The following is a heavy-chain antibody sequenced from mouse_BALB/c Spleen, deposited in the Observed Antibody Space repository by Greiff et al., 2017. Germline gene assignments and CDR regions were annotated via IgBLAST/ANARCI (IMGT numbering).Heavy chain of an antibody. J-gene: IGHJ4*01. CDR3: ARGLYYGSSSYAMDY. Sequence: EVKLMESGGGLVKPGGSLKLSCAASGFTFSDYYMYWVRQTPEKRLEWVATISDGGSYTYYPDSVKGRFTISRDNAKNNLYLQMSSLKSEDTAMYYCARGLYYGSSSYAMDYWGQGTSVTVSS. CDR1: GFTFSDYY. CDR2: ISDGGSYT. D-gene: IGHD1-1*01. V-gene: IGHV5-4*02.